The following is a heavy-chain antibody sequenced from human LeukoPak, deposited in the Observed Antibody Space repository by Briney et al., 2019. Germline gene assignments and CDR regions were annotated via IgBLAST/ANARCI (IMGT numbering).Heavy chain of an antibody. CDR2: IYYNGNT. D-gene: IGHD2-21*02. Sequence: MTSETLSLTCAVSGGSIGINNWWSWVRQSPGKGLEWIGEIYYNGNTNYNSPLKSRVTISVDRSKSQFSLRLSSVTAADTGTYYCAKVRVTPYIAFDQWGQGTLVTVSS. CDR1: GGSIGINNW. CDR3: AKVRVTPYIAFDQ. V-gene: IGHV4-4*02. J-gene: IGHJ4*02.